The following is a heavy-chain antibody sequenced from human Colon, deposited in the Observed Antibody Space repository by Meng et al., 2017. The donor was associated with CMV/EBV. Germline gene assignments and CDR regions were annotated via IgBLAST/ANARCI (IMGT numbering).Heavy chain of an antibody. V-gene: IGHV3-20*04. D-gene: IGHD1-26*01. CDR1: GFTLDDYG. J-gene: IGHJ4*02. CDR3: ARAGHSGSYLPGLFDY. Sequence: GESLKISCAASGFTLDDYGMTWVRQAPGKGLEWVSTINWNGKTSGHADSVQGRFTISRDNARNSLYLEMNFLRADDTAFYYCARAGHSGSYLPGLFDYWGQGVLVTVSS. CDR2: INWNGKTS.